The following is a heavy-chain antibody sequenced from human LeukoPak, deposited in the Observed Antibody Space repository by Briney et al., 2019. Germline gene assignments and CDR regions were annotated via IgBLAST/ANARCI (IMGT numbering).Heavy chain of an antibody. Sequence: GGSLRLSCAASGFTVSSNYMSWVRQAPGKGLEWVSVIHSGGSTFYADSVKGRFTISRDNSKNTLYLQMNSLRAEDTAVYYCAKDQYGDYGNDAFDIWGQGTMVTVSS. J-gene: IGHJ3*02. V-gene: IGHV3-53*01. CDR1: GFTVSSNY. CDR2: IHSGGST. D-gene: IGHD4-17*01. CDR3: AKDQYGDYGNDAFDI.